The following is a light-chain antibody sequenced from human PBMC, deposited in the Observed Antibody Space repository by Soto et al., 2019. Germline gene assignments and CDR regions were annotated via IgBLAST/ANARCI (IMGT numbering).Light chain of an antibody. CDR2: AAS. Sequence: DIQMTQSPSSVSASVGDRVTITCRASQDISSWVAWYQQKPGKAPKLLISAASSLQSGVPRRFSGSGSGTDFTLTISSLQPEDFATYYCQQSYSTPFTFGPGTKVDIK. V-gene: IGKV1-12*01. J-gene: IGKJ3*01. CDR3: QQSYSTPFT. CDR1: QDISSW.